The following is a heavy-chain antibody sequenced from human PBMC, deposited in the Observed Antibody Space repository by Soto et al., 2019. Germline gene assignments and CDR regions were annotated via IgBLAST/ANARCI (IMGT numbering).Heavy chain of an antibody. CDR2: IYYSGSI. CDR3: ATVPTYYYDGSGYANAFDV. CDR1: GASINSGDYY. V-gene: IGHV4-30-4*01. D-gene: IGHD3-22*01. Sequence: QVQLQESGPGLVKPSQTLSLTCTVSGASINSGDYYWSWIRQPPGKGREWIGYIYYSGSIYHNPSLKSRVIISVDMPKNQSSLKLSSVTAADTAVYYCATVPTYYYDGSGYANAFDVWGQGTMVTVSS. J-gene: IGHJ3*01.